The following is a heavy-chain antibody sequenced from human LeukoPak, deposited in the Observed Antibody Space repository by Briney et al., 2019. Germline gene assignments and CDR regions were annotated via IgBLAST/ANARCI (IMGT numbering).Heavy chain of an antibody. CDR3: ARGITVTTIDY. Sequence: GGSLRLSCAASGFTVSSNYMSGVRQAPGKGLEWVSVIYSGGSTYYADPVKGRFTISRDNSKNTLYLQMNSLRAEDTAVYYCARGITVTTIDYWGQGTLVTVSS. CDR2: IYSGGST. J-gene: IGHJ4*02. CDR1: GFTVSSNY. V-gene: IGHV3-53*01. D-gene: IGHD4-17*01.